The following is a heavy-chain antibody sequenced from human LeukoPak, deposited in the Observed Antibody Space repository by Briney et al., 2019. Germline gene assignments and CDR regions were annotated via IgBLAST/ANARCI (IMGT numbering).Heavy chain of an antibody. Sequence: SETLSLTCTVSGGSISSYYWSWVRQPPGKGLEWIGFVYYTGSTNYSPSLKSRVTISVDTSKNQFSLKLRSVTAADTAMYYCARPVRGPWGQGTLVTVSS. CDR3: ARPVRGP. CDR2: VYYTGST. V-gene: IGHV4-59*01. CDR1: GGSISSYY. J-gene: IGHJ5*02.